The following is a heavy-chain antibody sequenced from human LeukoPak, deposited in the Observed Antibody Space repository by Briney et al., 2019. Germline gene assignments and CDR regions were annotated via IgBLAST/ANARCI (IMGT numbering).Heavy chain of an antibody. CDR2: ISSSGGNT. CDR3: AKDRGTTKYYDILTGSLN. CDR1: GFTFSSNG. J-gene: IGHJ4*02. Sequence: GGSLRLSCAASGFTFSSNGMNWVRQAPGKGLEWVSSISSSGGNTYYADSVKGRFTISRDNSKNTLFLQMNSLRAEDTAVYYCAKDRGTTKYYDILTGSLNWGQGTLVTVSS. D-gene: IGHD3-9*01. V-gene: IGHV3-23*01.